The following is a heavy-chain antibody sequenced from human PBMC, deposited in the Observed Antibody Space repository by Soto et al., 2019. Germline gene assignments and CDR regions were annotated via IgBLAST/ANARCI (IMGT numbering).Heavy chain of an antibody. CDR1: GFTFSSYA. CDR2: ISGSGGST. CDR3: ANTKEVLITGTGGGFDY. V-gene: IGHV3-23*01. Sequence: GGSLRLSCAASGFTFSSYAMSWVRQAPGKGLEWVSAISGSGGSTYYADSVKGRFTISRDNSKNTLYLQMNSLRAEDTAVYYCANTKEVLITGTGGGFDYWGQGTLVTVSS. D-gene: IGHD1-7*01. J-gene: IGHJ4*02.